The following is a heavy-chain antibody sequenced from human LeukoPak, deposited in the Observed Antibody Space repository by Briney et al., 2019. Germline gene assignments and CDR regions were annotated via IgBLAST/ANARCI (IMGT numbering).Heavy chain of an antibody. Sequence: GGSLRLSCAASGFTFSRYWMSWVRQAPGKGLEWVANLRQDGSERYSADSVKGRFTISRDNAKNSLYLQMNSLRAGDTAVYYCARLAWFGESSGFDYWGQGTLVTVSS. CDR3: ARLAWFGESSGFDY. V-gene: IGHV3-7*01. CDR2: LRQDGSER. CDR1: GFTFSRYW. J-gene: IGHJ4*02. D-gene: IGHD3-10*01.